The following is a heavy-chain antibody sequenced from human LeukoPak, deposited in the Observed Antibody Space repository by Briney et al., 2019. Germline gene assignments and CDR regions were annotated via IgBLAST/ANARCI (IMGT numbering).Heavy chain of an antibody. D-gene: IGHD3-10*01. J-gene: IGHJ3*02. V-gene: IGHV4-59*08. CDR1: GGSISSYY. CDR2: IYYSGST. Sequence: SETLSLTCTVSGGSISSYYWSWIRQPPGKGLECIGYIYYSGSTNYNPSLKSRVIISVDTSKNQFSLKLSSVTAADTAVYYCARPGTKGYYYGSGSYPKHAFDIWGQGTMVTVSS. CDR3: ARPGTKGYYYGSGSYPKHAFDI.